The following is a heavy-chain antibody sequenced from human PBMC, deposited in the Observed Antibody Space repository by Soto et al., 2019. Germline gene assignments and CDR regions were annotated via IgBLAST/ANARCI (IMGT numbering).Heavy chain of an antibody. J-gene: IGHJ6*02. V-gene: IGHV4-34*01. CDR3: ARGQKGGSSSARYYYYYYGMDV. Sequence: SETLSLTCAVYGGSFSGYYWSWIRQPPGKGLEWIGEINHSGSTNYNPSLKSRVTISVDTSKNQFSLKLSSVTAADTAVYYCARGQKGGSSSARYYYYYYGMDVWGQGTTVTVSS. CDR1: GGSFSGYY. D-gene: IGHD6-13*01. CDR2: INHSGST.